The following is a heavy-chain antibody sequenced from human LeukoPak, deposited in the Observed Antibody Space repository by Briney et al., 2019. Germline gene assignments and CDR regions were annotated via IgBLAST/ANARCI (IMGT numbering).Heavy chain of an antibody. CDR1: GFTFSSDW. Sequence: PGGSLRLSCAASGFTFSSDWMSWVRQAPGKGLEWVANINHDGSDKYYVDSVKGRFTISRDNAKNSLYLQMNSLRAEDTAVYYCARDLNYYGSGANWFDPWGQGTLVTVSS. D-gene: IGHD3-10*01. CDR3: ARDLNYYGSGANWFDP. CDR2: INHDGSDK. V-gene: IGHV3-7*01. J-gene: IGHJ5*02.